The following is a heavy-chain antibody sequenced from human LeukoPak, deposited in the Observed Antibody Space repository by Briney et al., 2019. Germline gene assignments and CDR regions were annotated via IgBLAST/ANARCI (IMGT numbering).Heavy chain of an antibody. V-gene: IGHV4-61*02. Sequence: PSQTLSLTCTVSGGSISSGGYYWSWIRQPAGKGLEWIGRIYTSGTTNYNPSLKSRVTISVDTSKNRFSLRLNSVTAADTAVYYCARDGSTMIADAFDIWGQGTMVTVSS. CDR1: GGSISSGGYY. CDR2: IYTSGTT. J-gene: IGHJ3*02. CDR3: ARDGSTMIADAFDI. D-gene: IGHD3-22*01.